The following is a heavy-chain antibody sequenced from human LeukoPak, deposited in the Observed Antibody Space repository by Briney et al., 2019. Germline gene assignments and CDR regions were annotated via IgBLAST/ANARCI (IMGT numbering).Heavy chain of an antibody. D-gene: IGHD3-10*01. V-gene: IGHV3-30*18. J-gene: IGHJ4*02. Sequence: GRSLRLSCAASGFSFSSYAMHWVRQAPAKGLEWVAFMSYDGTKEHYADTVKGRFTISRDNSMNTLYLQINSLGPEDTAVYYCAKDRYGSGNNYLDAWGQGTLVTVSS. CDR3: AKDRYGSGNNYLDA. CDR1: GFSFSSYA. CDR2: MSYDGTKE.